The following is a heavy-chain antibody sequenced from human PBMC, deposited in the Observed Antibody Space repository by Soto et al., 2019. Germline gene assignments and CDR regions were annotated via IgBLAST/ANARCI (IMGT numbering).Heavy chain of an antibody. D-gene: IGHD3-10*01. V-gene: IGHV4-4*02. CDR1: GGSISSSNW. Sequence: QVQLQESGPGLVKPSGTLSLTCAVSGGSISSSNWWSWVRQPPGKGLEWIGEIYHSGSTNYNPSLKSRAPISVDKSKTQFSLKLSYVTAADTAVYYCARGGRQWFGEGDIWGQGTMVTVSS. CDR3: ARGGRQWFGEGDI. J-gene: IGHJ3*02. CDR2: IYHSGST.